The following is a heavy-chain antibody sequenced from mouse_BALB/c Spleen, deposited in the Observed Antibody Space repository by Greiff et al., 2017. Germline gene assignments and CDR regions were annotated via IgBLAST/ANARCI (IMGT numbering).Heavy chain of an antibody. CDR2: IRNKANGYTT. J-gene: IGHJ4*01. CDR1: GFTFTDYY. Sequence: DVMLVESGGGLVQPGGSLRLSCATSGFTFTDYYMSWVRQPPGKALEWLGFIRNKANGYTTEYSASVKGRFTISRDNSQSILYLQMNTLRAEDSATYYCARDEGGAMDYWGQGTSVTVSS. CDR3: ARDEGGAMDY. V-gene: IGHV7-3*02.